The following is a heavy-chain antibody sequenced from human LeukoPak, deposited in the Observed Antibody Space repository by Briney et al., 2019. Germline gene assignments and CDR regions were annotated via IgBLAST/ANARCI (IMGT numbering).Heavy chain of an antibody. CDR1: GVSISSYY. CDR2: IHYSGST. V-gene: IGHV4-59*13. J-gene: IGHJ4*02. Sequence: SETLSLTCSVTGVSISSYYWSWIRQPPGKGLEWIGYIHYSGSTSYNPSLKSRVTISAETSKNQFSLNLSSATAADTAVYYCARDTVTKGWDYWGQGTLVTVSS. D-gene: IGHD4-17*01. CDR3: ARDTVTKGWDY.